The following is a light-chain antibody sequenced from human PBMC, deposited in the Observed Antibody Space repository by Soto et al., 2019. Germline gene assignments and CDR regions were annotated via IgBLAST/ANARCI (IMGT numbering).Light chain of an antibody. CDR2: DVS. J-gene: IGLJ1*01. V-gene: IGLV2-14*03. CDR3: SSYTSSSTLA. Sequence: QSVLTQPASVSGSPGQSITISRTGTSSAVGGYNFVSWYQHHPGKAPKLMIYDVSNRPSGVSNRFSGSKSGNTASLTISGLQPEDEGNYYCSSYTSSSTLAFGTGTKV. CDR1: SSAVGGYNF.